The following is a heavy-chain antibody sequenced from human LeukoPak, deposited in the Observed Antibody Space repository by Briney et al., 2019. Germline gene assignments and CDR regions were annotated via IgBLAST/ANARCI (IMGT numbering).Heavy chain of an antibody. CDR3: ARVLSRYYDILTGYRDLYYFDY. CDR1: GYTFTSYD. V-gene: IGHV1-8*01. Sequence: ASVKVPCKASGYTFTSYDINWVRQATGQGLEWMGWMNPNSGNTGYAQKFQGRVTMTRNTSISTAYMGLSSLRSEDTAVYYCARVLSRYYDILTGYRDLYYFDYWGQGTLVTVSS. D-gene: IGHD3-9*01. J-gene: IGHJ4*02. CDR2: MNPNSGNT.